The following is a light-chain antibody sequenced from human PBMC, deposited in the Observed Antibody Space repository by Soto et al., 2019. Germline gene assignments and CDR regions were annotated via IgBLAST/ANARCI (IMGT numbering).Light chain of an antibody. V-gene: IGLV2-11*01. J-gene: IGLJ1*01. CDR1: SSDVDGYNY. CDR2: DVS. CDR3: CSYAGSYV. Sequence: QSVLTQPRSVSGSPGQSVTISCTGTSSDVDGYNYVSWYQQHPGKAPKLMIYDVSKRPSGVPDRFSGSKSGNTASLTISGLQAEDEADYYCCSYAGSYVFGTGTKVTVL.